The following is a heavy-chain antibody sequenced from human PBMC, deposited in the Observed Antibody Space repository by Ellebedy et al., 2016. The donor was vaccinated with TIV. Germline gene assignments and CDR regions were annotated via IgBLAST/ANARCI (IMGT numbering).Heavy chain of an antibody. V-gene: IGHV4-39*07. J-gene: IGHJ5*02. CDR2: IHNSGNT. D-gene: IGHD5-18*01. Sequence: MPSETLSLTCTVSGGSVSSSSDYWGWIRQPPGKGLEWIGSIHNSGNTYYCPSLKSRVTISIDTSKNQFSLKLNSVTTADTAVYYCARDGGSDGFPGDSWGQGSLVTVYS. CDR1: GGSVSSSSDY. CDR3: ARDGGSDGFPGDS.